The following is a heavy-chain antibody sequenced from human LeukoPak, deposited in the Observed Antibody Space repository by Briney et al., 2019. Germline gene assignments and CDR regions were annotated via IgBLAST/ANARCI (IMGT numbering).Heavy chain of an antibody. V-gene: IGHV4-4*07. Sequence: PSETLSLTCTVSSGSISSYYWSWIRQPAGKGLEWIGRIYTSGSTNYNPSLKSRVTMSVDTSKNQFSLKLSSVTAADTAVYYCATGTPRWYEDAFDIWGQGTMVTVSS. CDR2: IYTSGST. J-gene: IGHJ3*02. D-gene: IGHD6-13*01. CDR3: ATGTPRWYEDAFDI. CDR1: SGSISSYY.